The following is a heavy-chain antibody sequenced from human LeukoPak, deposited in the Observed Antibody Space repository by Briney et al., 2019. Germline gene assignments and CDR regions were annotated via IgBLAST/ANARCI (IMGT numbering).Heavy chain of an antibody. Sequence: SVKVSCKASGGTFSSYAISWVRQAPGQGLEWMGGIIPIFGTANCAQKFQGRVTITTDESTSKAYMELSSLRSEHAAVYSCARQDYDLLSWYYFDHWGQGTLVTVSS. D-gene: IGHD3-9*01. CDR2: IIPIFGTA. J-gene: IGHJ4*02. CDR3: ARQDYDLLSWYYFDH. CDR1: GGTFSSYA. V-gene: IGHV1-69*05.